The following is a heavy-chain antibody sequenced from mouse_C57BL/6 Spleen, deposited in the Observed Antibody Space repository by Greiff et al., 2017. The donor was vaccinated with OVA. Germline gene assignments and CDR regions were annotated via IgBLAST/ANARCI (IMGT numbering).Heavy chain of an antibody. Sequence: QVQLQQSGAELARPGASVKLSCKASGYTFTSYGISWVKQRTGQGLEWIGEIYPRSGNTYYNEKFKGKATLTADKSSSTAYMGLRSLTSEDSAVYFCARRAYYYGSSLRYYFDYWGQGTTLTVSS. CDR3: ARRAYYYGSSLRYYFDY. CDR2: IYPRSGNT. J-gene: IGHJ2*01. D-gene: IGHD1-1*01. CDR1: GYTFTSYG. V-gene: IGHV1-81*01.